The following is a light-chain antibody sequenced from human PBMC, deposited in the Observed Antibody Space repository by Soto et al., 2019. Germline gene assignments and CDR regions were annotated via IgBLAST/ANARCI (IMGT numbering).Light chain of an antibody. V-gene: IGKV1-39*01. J-gene: IGKJ2*01. CDR3: QESHST. CDR2: AAS. CDR1: QSIGTY. Sequence: DAPMTQSPSSLSASVGDSVTITCRASQSIGTYLDWYQHKPGKAPKLLIYAASSLQSGVPSRFRGSGSGTDFTLTISSLQPEDFATYYCQESHSTFGQGTKMEIK.